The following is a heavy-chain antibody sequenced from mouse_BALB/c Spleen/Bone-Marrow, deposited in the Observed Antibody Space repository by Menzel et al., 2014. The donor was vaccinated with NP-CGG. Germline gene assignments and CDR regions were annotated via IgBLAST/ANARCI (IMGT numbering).Heavy chain of an antibody. CDR1: GYTFTSFY. Sequence: VQLQQSGPELVKPGASVRISCKASGYTFTSFYLHWVRQRPGQGLEWIGWISPGNVNIKNNENFKGKATLTADKSSSTAYMHFRSLTSEDSAVYFCSRWGTTVVDAMDYWGQGTSVTVSS. CDR3: SRWGTTVVDAMDY. D-gene: IGHD1-1*01. J-gene: IGHJ4*01. CDR2: ISPGNVNI. V-gene: IGHV1S56*01.